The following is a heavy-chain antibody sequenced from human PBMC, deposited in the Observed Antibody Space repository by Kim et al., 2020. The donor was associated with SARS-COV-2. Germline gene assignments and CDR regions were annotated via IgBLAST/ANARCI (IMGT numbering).Heavy chain of an antibody. CDR1: GDSISSYY. V-gene: IGHV4-59*13. J-gene: IGHJ6*02. D-gene: IGHD3-10*01. CDR3: ARKLWFGDLAWRYYYYGMDV. CDR2: IYYSGST. Sequence: SETLSLTCTVSGDSISSYYWSWIRQPPGKGLEWIGYIYYSGSTNYNPSLKSRVTISVDTSKNQFSLKLSSVTAADTAVYYCARKLWFGDLAWRYYYYGMDVWGQGTTVTVSS.